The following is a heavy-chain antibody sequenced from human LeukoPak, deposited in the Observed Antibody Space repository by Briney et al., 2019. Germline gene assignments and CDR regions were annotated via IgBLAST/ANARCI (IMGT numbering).Heavy chain of an antibody. CDR1: GFTFSSYR. D-gene: IGHD6-13*01. V-gene: IGHV3-48*04. CDR2: ISSSSSTI. CDR3: ARGGRGSSWLIFDY. Sequence: GGSLRLSCAASGFTFSSYRMNWVRQAPGKGLEWVSYISSSSSTIYYADSVKGRFTISRDNAKNSLYLQMNSLRAEDTAVYYCARGGRGSSWLIFDYGGQGTLVTVSS. J-gene: IGHJ4*02.